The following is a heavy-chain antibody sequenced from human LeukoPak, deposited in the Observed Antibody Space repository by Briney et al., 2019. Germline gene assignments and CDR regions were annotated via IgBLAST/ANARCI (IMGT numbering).Heavy chain of an antibody. CDR2: IKQDGSEK. J-gene: IGHJ6*03. D-gene: IGHD6-13*01. Sequence: PGGSLRLSCAASGFTFSSYGMSWVRQAPGKGLEWVANIKQDGSEKYYVDSVKGRFTISRDNAKNSLYLQMNSLRAEDTAVYYCARDIRRSSSWYFHYYYMDVWGKGTTVTVSS. CDR1: GFTFSSYG. CDR3: ARDIRRSSSWYFHYYYMDV. V-gene: IGHV3-7*01.